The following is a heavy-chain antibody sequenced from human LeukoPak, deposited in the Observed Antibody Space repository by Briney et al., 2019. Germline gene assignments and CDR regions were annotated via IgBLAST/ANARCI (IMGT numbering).Heavy chain of an antibody. CDR1: GFTVSSDS. CDR2: IYSGGST. J-gene: IGHJ6*03. D-gene: IGHD4-17*01. V-gene: IGHV3-53*05. Sequence: GGSLRLSCTVSGFTVSSDSMSWVRQAPGKGLEWVSFIYSGGSTHYSDSVKGRFTISRDNSKNTLYLQMNSLRVEDTAVYYCAKRRPLRPNYYYYYIDVWGKGTTVTVSS. CDR3: AKRRPLRPNYYYYYIDV.